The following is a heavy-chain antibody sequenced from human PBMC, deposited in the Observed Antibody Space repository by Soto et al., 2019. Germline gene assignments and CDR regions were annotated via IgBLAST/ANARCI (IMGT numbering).Heavy chain of an antibody. CDR2: IIPIFGTA. Sequence: QVQLVQSGAEVKKPGSSVKVSCKASGGTFSSYAISWVRQAPGQGLEWMGGIIPIFGTANDAQKFQGRVTITADESTIKDYMELSSLRSEDTAVYYCASLFTVTAPYYYYGMDVWGQGTTVTVSS. CDR1: GGTFSSYA. CDR3: ASLFTVTAPYYYYGMDV. J-gene: IGHJ6*02. V-gene: IGHV1-69*01. D-gene: IGHD4-4*01.